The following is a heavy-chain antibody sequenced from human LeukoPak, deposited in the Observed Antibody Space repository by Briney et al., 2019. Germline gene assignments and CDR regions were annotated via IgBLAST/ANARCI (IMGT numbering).Heavy chain of an antibody. J-gene: IGHJ6*03. CDR1: GGSISSGGYY. CDR2: INHSGST. D-gene: IGHD6-6*01. Sequence: SETLSLTCTVSGGSISSGGYYWSWIRQPPGKGLEWIGEINHSGSTNYNPSLKSRVTISVDTSKSQFSLKLTSVTAADTAVYYCARLDAHGRSSNYYYYMDVWGRGTTVIVSS. V-gene: IGHV4-39*07. CDR3: ARLDAHGRSSNYYYYMDV.